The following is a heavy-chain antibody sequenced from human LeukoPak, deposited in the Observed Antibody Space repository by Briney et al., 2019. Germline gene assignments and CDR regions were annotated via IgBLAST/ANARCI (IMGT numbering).Heavy chain of an antibody. CDR1: GGPISSYY. Sequence: SETLSLTRTVSGGPISSYYWSLTRHPAGEGLDWIGRIYTSGSPHYHPPLKSRVTMSVDPSTNQFSLKPSSVTAADTAVYYCARGLGRCSGGSCEDYFDYWGQGTLVSVS. CDR3: ARGLGRCSGGSCEDYFDY. D-gene: IGHD2-15*01. CDR2: IYTSGSP. V-gene: IGHV4-4*07. J-gene: IGHJ4*02.